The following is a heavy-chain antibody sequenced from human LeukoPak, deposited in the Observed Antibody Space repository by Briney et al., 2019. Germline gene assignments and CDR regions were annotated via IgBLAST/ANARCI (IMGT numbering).Heavy chain of an antibody. Sequence: GGSLRLSCAASGFTFSDYYMSWIRQAPGKGLEWVSYISSSGSTIYYADSVKGRFTISRDNAKNSLYLQMNSLRAEDTAVYYCAKGGNTIVVVAAPDYWGRGTLVTVSS. D-gene: IGHD2-15*01. CDR3: AKGGNTIVVVAAPDY. J-gene: IGHJ4*02. CDR2: ISSSGSTI. V-gene: IGHV3-11*01. CDR1: GFTFSDYY.